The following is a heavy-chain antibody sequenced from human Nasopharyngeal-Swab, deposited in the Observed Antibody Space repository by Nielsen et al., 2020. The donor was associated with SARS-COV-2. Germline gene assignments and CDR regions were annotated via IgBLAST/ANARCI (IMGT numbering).Heavy chain of an antibody. V-gene: IGHV4-59*13. CDR2: IYYSGST. J-gene: IGHJ4*02. CDR3: ARGTTIFGVVITPFDY. Sequence: PGKGLEWIGYIYYSGSTNYNPSLKSRVTISVDTSKNQFSLKLSSVTAADTAVEYCARGTTIFGVVITPFDYWGQGTLVTVSS. D-gene: IGHD3-3*01.